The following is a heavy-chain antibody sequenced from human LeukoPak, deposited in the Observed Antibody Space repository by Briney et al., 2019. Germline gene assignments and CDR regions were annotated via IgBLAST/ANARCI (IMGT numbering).Heavy chain of an antibody. Sequence: ASVKVSCKASGFMFTDYYNHWVRQAPGQGLEWMGWINPTSGSTNFAQRFQGRVTMTGDTSISTVYMELNSLRSDDTGMYFCARDYVGRSAGYNHLYHNYLDPWGQGTLVVVSS. J-gene: IGHJ5*02. D-gene: IGHD1-14*01. CDR1: GFMFTDYY. CDR2: INPTSGST. V-gene: IGHV1-2*02. CDR3: ARDYVGRSAGYNHLYHNYLDP.